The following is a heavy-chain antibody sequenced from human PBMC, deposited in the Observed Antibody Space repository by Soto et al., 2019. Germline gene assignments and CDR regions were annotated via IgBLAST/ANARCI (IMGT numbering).Heavy chain of an antibody. CDR1: GFTFSSYG. Sequence: PGGSLRLSCAASGFTFSSYGMHWVRQAPGKGLEWVAVISYDGSNKYYADSVKGRFTISRDNSKNTLYLQMNSLRAEDTAVYYCEKDTRYYYGSGGYYNGGPIDYWGQGTLVTVSS. J-gene: IGHJ4*02. CDR2: ISYDGSNK. CDR3: EKDTRYYYGSGGYYNGGPIDY. V-gene: IGHV3-30*18. D-gene: IGHD3-10*01.